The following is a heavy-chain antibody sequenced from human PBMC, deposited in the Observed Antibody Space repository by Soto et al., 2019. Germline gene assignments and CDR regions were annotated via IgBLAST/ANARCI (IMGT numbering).Heavy chain of an antibody. D-gene: IGHD5-18*01. CDR2: IYHSGST. V-gene: IGHV4-4*02. CDR1: GGSISSSNW. CDR3: AKDSGYNYGYFRWFDP. Sequence: SETLSLTCAVSGGSISSSNWWSWVRQPPGKGLEWIGEIYHSGSTIYNPSLKSRVTISVDTSKSQFSLKLSSVTAADTAVYYCAKDSGYNYGYFRWFDPWGQGTLVTVSS. J-gene: IGHJ5*02.